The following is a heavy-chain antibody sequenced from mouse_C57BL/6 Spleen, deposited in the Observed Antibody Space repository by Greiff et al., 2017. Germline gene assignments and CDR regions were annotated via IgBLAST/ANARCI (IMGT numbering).Heavy chain of an antibody. CDR3: ARGGNYSKRGYVDV. D-gene: IGHD2-5*01. CDR1: GYTFTSYW. V-gene: IGHV1-69*01. CDR2: IDPSDSYT. Sequence: VQLQQPGAELVMPGASVKLSCKASGYTFTSYWMHWVKQRPGQGLEWIGEIDPSDSYTNYNQKFKGKSTLTVDKSSSTAYMQLSSLTSEDSAVYYCARGGNYSKRGYVDVWGTGTTVTVSS. J-gene: IGHJ1*03.